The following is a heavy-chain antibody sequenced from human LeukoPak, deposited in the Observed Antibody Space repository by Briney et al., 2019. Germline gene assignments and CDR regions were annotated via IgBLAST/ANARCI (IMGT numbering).Heavy chain of an antibody. CDR1: GFTVSSNY. V-gene: IGHV3-53*01. CDR2: IYSGGST. CDR3: ARDRVNWNDVGGLFDY. J-gene: IGHJ4*02. D-gene: IGHD1-1*01. Sequence: GGSLRLSCAASGFTVSSNYMSWVRQAPGKGLEWVSLIYSGGSTSYADSVKGRFTFARDNSKNTLYLQMNSLRAEDTAVYYCARDRVNWNDVGGLFDYWGQGTLVTVSS.